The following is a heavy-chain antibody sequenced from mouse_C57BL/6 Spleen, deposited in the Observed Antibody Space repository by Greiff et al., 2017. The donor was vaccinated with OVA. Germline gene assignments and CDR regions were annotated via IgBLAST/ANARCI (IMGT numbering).Heavy chain of an antibody. Sequence: QVTLKVSGPGILQSSQTLSLTCSFSGFSLSTSGMGVSWIRQPSGKGLGWLAHIYWDDDKRYNPSLKSRLTISKDTSRNPVFLKITSVDTAATATYSCARTKSNYAYFDVWGTGTTVTVSS. J-gene: IGHJ1*03. D-gene: IGHD2-5*01. CDR3: ARTKSNYAYFDV. CDR2: IYWDDDK. V-gene: IGHV8-12*01. CDR1: GFSLSTSGMG.